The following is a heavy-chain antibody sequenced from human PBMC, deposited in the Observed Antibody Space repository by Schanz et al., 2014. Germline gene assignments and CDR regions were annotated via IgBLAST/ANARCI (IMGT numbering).Heavy chain of an antibody. CDR2: ISYDGSNK. D-gene: IGHD4-17*01. Sequence: VQLLESGGGLVRPGGSLRLSCAASGFTFSNYAMSWVRQAPGKGLEWVAVISYDGSNKYYADSVRGRFTISRDRFQNTLYLRMSSLRAEDTAVYYCARPRFDYGEVDYWGQGTLVTVSS. CDR1: GFTFSNYA. J-gene: IGHJ4*02. CDR3: ARPRFDYGEVDY. V-gene: IGHV3-30*14.